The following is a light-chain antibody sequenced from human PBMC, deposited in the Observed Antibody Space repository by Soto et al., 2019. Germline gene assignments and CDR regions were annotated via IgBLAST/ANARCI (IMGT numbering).Light chain of an antibody. CDR3: QQYYSTPPT. CDR2: WAS. CDR1: QSFLYSSNNKNY. Sequence: DIVMTQSPDSLAVSLGERATINCKSSQSFLYSSNNKNYLAWYQQKPGQPPKLLFDWASTRESGVPDRFSGSGSGTDFALTISSLQAEDVAVYYCQQYYSTPPTFGQGTKVDIK. J-gene: IGKJ1*01. V-gene: IGKV4-1*01.